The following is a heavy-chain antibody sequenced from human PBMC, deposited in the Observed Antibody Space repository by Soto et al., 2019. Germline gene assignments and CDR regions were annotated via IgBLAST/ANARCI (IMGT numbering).Heavy chain of an antibody. J-gene: IGHJ5*02. Sequence: GGSLRISCAASGFTFSSYSMNWVRQAPGKGLEWVSSISSSSSYIYYADTVKGRFTISRDNAKNSLYLQMNSLRAEDTVVYYCARERIVGAAPLFDPWGQGTLVTVSS. V-gene: IGHV3-21*01. CDR3: ARERIVGAAPLFDP. D-gene: IGHD1-26*01. CDR2: ISSSSSYI. CDR1: GFTFSSYS.